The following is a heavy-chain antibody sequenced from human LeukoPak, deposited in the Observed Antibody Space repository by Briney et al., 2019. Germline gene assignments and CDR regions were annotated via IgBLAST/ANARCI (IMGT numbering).Heavy chain of an antibody. CDR3: ARHREDGKGFDP. Sequence: SETLSLTCTVSGGSISSYYWSWIRQPPGKGLEWIGYIYYSGSTNYNPSLKSRVTISVDTSKNQFSLKLSSVTAADTAVYYCARHREDGKGFDPWGQGTLVTVSS. J-gene: IGHJ5*02. D-gene: IGHD1-14*01. CDR1: GGSISSYY. V-gene: IGHV4-59*08. CDR2: IYYSGST.